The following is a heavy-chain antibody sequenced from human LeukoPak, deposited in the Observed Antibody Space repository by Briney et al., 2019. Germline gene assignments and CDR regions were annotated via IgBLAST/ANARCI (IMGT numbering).Heavy chain of an antibody. J-gene: IGHJ4*02. D-gene: IGHD3-10*01. CDR1: GDSISSHC. CDR2: IRYSGST. CDR3: ARVRGLGVVSPYFDY. V-gene: IGHV4-59*08. Sequence: NASETLSLTCSVSGDSISSHCWVWVRRPPGKGLEWLGCIRYSGSTSYNPSLKSRVTISLDTSKTQFSLKLSSVTAADTAVYYCARVRGLGVVSPYFDYWGQGNLVTVSS.